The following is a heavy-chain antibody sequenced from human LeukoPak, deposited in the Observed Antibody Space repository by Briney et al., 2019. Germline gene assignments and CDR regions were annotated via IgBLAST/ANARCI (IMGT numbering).Heavy chain of an antibody. CDR3: AREDYDDSGAWYFDL. V-gene: IGHV4-4*02. Sequence: TSETLSLTCAVSRGSISRSNWWSWVRQPPGKGLEWIGEIYHSGSTNYNPSLKSRVTISVDKSKNQFSLKLSSVTAADTAVYYCAREDYDDSGAWYFDLWGRGTLVTVSS. CDR2: IYHSGST. D-gene: IGHD3-3*01. J-gene: IGHJ2*01. CDR1: RGSISRSNW.